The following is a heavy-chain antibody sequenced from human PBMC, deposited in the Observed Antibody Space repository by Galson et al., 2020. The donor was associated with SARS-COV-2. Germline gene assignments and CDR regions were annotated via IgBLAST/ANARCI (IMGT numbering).Heavy chain of an antibody. J-gene: IGHJ6*03. CDR3: ARVPRCRPSCYFYFYSMDV. Sequence: SQTLSLTCAVHNGSFSGYYWSWVRQPPEKGLEWIGEINHSGSTNYSPSLKSRVTISVDTSRNQFSLNLSSVTAADTAVYYCARVPRCRPSCYFYFYSMDVGGKGTAVTVSS. CDR2: INHSGST. CDR1: NGSFSGYY. D-gene: IGHD2-15*01. V-gene: IGHV4-34*01.